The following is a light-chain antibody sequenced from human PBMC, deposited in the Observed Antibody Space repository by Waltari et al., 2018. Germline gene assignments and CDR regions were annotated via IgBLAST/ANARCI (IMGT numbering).Light chain of an antibody. CDR1: ESIATN. CDR2: HAS. Sequence: EILLTQSPDTLSVSPGERVTLSCRASESIATNLAWYQQRPGQAPRLLIFHASSRATDIPAKFSGSGSGTEFTLTISSLQAEDFAVYYCQQNNNWPPSTFGQGTKVEFK. V-gene: IGKV3-15*01. CDR3: QQNNNWPPST. J-gene: IGKJ1*01.